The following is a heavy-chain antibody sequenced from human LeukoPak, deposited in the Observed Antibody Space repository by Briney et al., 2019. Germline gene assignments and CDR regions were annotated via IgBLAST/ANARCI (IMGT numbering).Heavy chain of an antibody. J-gene: IGHJ4*02. D-gene: IGHD3-10*01. CDR2: ISYDGSNK. CDR3: ARDGPRGY. V-gene: IGHV3-30*04. CDR1: GFTFSSYA. Sequence: QPGRSLRLSCAASGFTFSSYAMHWVRQAPGKGLEWVAVISYDGSNKYYADSVKGRFTISRDNAKNSLYLQMSSLRAEDTAVYYCARDGPRGYWGQGTLVTVSS.